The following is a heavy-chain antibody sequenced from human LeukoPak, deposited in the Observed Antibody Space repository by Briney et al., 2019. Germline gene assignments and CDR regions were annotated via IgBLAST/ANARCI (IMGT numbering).Heavy chain of an antibody. CDR2: IQHSGST. CDR1: GGAFSGFY. Sequence: SETLSLTCAVYGGAFSGFYWSWIRQPPGKGLEWIGEIQHSGSTNYNPSLKSRVTISVDTSKNQFSLKLSSVTAADTAVYYCARDGVAAGIDYWGQGTLVTVSS. CDR3: ARDGVAAGIDY. D-gene: IGHD1-14*01. J-gene: IGHJ4*02. V-gene: IGHV4-34*01.